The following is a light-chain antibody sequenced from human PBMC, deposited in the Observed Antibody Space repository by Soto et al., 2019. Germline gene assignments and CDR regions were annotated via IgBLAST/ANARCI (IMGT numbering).Light chain of an antibody. CDR3: QQANSFPIT. CDR1: QSVSSSY. J-gene: IGKJ5*01. CDR2: DAS. Sequence: EIVLTQSPGTLSLSPGERATLSCRASQSVSSSYLAWYQQKPGQAPRLLIYDASNRATGIPDRFSGSGSGTDFTLTISSLQPEDFATYYCQQANSFPITFGQGTRLEIK. V-gene: IGKV3D-20*02.